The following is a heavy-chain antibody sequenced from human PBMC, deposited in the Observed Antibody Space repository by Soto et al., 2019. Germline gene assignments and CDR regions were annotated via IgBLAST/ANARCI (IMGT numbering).Heavy chain of an antibody. V-gene: IGHV4-4*07. CDR2: IDTSGNT. Sequence: PSETLSLTCNVSGDSITTYYWSWIRQPAGKGLEWIGRIDTSGNTNYNPSLKSRVTMSVDTSKKQFSLKLTSVTAADTAVYYCARYSNNWFQTEGMDVWGQGTTVTVSS. D-gene: IGHD6-13*01. CDR1: GDSITTYY. J-gene: IGHJ6*02. CDR3: ARYSNNWFQTEGMDV.